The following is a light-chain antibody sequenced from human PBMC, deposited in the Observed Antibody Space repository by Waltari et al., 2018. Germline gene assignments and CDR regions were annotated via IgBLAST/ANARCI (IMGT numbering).Light chain of an antibody. CDR2: RAS. J-gene: IGKJ5*01. V-gene: IGKV3-15*01. CDR1: QNINNL. CDR3: QQYNNLPIT. Sequence: EVVLTQSPATLSVSPGERATLSCRASQNINNLLARYQQKPGQAPRLLIYRASTRATDIPVRFSGSGSGTDFTLTISSLQSEDFAVYYCQQYNNLPITFGQGTRLEIK.